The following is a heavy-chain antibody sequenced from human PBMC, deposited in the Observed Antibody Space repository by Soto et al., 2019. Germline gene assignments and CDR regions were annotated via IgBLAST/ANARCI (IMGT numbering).Heavy chain of an antibody. J-gene: IGHJ6*02. Sequence: GESLKISCKGSGYSFTSYWIGWVRQMPGKGLELMGIIYSGDSDNRYSPSFQGQVTISADKSISTAYLQWSSLKASDTAMYYCARTAAAGKYYYGMDVWGQGTTVTVSS. CDR1: GYSFTSYW. CDR2: IYSGDSDN. CDR3: ARTAAAGKYYYGMDV. D-gene: IGHD6-13*01. V-gene: IGHV5-51*01.